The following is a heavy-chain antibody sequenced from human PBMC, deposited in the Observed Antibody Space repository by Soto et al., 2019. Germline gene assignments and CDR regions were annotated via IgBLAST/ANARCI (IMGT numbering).Heavy chain of an antibody. CDR1: GGTFSSYA. Sequence: SVKVFCKASGGTFSSYAISWVRQAPGQGLEWMGGIIPIFGTANYAQKYQGRVTITADESTSTAYMELSSLRSEDTAVYYCVIVGPGYYDSSGYPQGAFDIWGQGTMVTVSS. CDR3: VIVGPGYYDSSGYPQGAFDI. CDR2: IIPIFGTA. V-gene: IGHV1-69*13. D-gene: IGHD3-22*01. J-gene: IGHJ3*02.